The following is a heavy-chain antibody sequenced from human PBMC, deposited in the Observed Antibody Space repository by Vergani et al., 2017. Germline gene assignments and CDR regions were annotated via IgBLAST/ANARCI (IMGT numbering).Heavy chain of an antibody. CDR2: IKQDGSEK. CDR3: VRDRGLCAGGRCYTEAWDY. V-gene: IGHV3-7*01. Sequence: EVQLVESGGGLVQPGGSLRLSCAASGFTFSSCWMSWVRQAPGKGLEWVANIKQDGSEKYYVDSVKGRFTISRDIAKNTLYLQVRSLRLEDTGVYHCVRDRGLCAGGRCYTEAWDYWGQGTPVTVSS. D-gene: IGHD2-2*02. CDR1: GFTFSSCW. J-gene: IGHJ4*02.